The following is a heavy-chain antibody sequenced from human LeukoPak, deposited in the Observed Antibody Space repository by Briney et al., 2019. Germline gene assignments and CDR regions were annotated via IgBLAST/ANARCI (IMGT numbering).Heavy chain of an antibody. Sequence: SVKVSCKASGGTFSSYAISWVRQAPGQGLEWMGRIIPIFGIANYAQKFQGRVTITADKSTSTAYMELSSLRSEDTAVYYCARETPRYCSSTSCARGGGYYYYGMDVWGQGTTVTVSS. J-gene: IGHJ6*02. D-gene: IGHD2-2*01. CDR1: GGTFSSYA. CDR3: ARETPRYCSSTSCARGGGYYYYGMDV. V-gene: IGHV1-69*04. CDR2: IIPIFGIA.